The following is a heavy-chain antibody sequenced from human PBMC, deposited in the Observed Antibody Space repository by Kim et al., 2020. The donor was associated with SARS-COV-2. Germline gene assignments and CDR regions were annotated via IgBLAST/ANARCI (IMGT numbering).Heavy chain of an antibody. CDR1: GFTFSSYA. Sequence: GGSLRLSCAASGFTFSSYAMSWVRQAPGKGLEWVSAMSGSGDSTNYADSVKGRFTISRDNSQNTLYLQMNSLRAEDTAIYYCAKGYSSSWSEPGEHWGQGTLVTVAS. CDR3: AKGYSSSWSEPGEH. J-gene: IGHJ1*01. D-gene: IGHD6-13*01. CDR2: MSGSGDST. V-gene: IGHV3-23*01.